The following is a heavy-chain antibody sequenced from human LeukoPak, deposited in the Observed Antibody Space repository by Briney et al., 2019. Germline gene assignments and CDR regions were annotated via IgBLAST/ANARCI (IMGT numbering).Heavy chain of an antibody. V-gene: IGHV1-18*04. D-gene: IGHD6-13*01. CDR2: ISAYNGNI. CDR3: ARDLGAAGTLSFFDY. CDR1: GYTFTSYG. J-gene: IGHJ4*02. Sequence: ASVKVSCKASGYTFTSYGISWGRQAPGQGLEWMGWISAYNGNINYAQNFQGRVTMTTDTSTSTAYLELRSLRSDDTAVYYCARDLGAAGTLSFFDYWGQGTLVTVSS.